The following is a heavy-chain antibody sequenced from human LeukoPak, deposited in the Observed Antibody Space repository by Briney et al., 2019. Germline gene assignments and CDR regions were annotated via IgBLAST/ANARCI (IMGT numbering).Heavy chain of an antibody. CDR1: GYSISTGYY. Sequence: PSETLSLTCTVSGYSISTGYYWGWARQTPGKRLEWIGTVYHSGSTYYNPSLRSRAAISVDTSRNQFSLRLRSMTAADTAVYYCASLYSGSYYALDYWGQGTLVTVSS. CDR2: VYHSGST. V-gene: IGHV4-38-2*02. D-gene: IGHD1-26*01. CDR3: ASLYSGSYYALDY. J-gene: IGHJ4*02.